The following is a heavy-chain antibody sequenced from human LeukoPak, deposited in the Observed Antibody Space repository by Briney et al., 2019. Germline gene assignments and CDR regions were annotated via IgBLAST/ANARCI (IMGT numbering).Heavy chain of an antibody. D-gene: IGHD2-21*01. V-gene: IGHV1-2*02. J-gene: IGHJ4*02. CDR1: GYTFTGYY. CDR2: INPNSGGT. CDR3: ARDQYCGGDCYSTFDY. Sequence: ASVKVSCKASGYTFTGYYMHWVRQAPGQGLEWMGWINPNSGGTNYAQKFQGRVTMTRDTSISTAYMELSRLRSDDAAAYYCARDQYCGGDCYSTFDYWGQGTLVTVSS.